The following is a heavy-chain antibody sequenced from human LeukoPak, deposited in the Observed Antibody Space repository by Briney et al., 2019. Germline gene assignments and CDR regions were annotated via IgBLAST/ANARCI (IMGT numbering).Heavy chain of an antibody. V-gene: IGHV3-23*01. CDR2: ISGSGGST. J-gene: IGHJ4*02. CDR3: AKDRAVVVITELDY. CDR1: GFTYSSYA. D-gene: IGHD3-22*01. Sequence: GGSLRLSCVASGFTYSSYAMSWVRQAPGKGLEWVSAISGSGGSTYYADSVKGRLTISRDNSKNTLYLQMNSLRAEDTAVYYCAKDRAVVVITELDYWGQGTLVTVSS.